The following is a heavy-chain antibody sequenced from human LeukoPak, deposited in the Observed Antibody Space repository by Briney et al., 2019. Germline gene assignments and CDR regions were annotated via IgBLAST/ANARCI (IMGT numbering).Heavy chain of an antibody. J-gene: IGHJ4*02. D-gene: IGHD3-16*01. Sequence: SVTVSFTSSGGTFNIYGISWVRQAPGQGLGWMGGIIPNFGTANYAQKFRGRVTITADGSTSKAPMELNRMRSKDTAVYFCARDLDGEMITFGGVKGYWGQGTLVTVSS. CDR3: ARDLDGEMITFGGVKGY. V-gene: IGHV1-69*13. CDR1: GGTFNIYG. CDR2: IIPNFGTA.